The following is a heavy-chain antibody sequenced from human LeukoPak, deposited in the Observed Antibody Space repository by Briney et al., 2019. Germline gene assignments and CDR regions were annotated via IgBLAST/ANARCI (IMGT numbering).Heavy chain of an antibody. CDR3: ARGYDTDYYYYGMDV. V-gene: IGHV3-33*01. CDR2: IWYDGSNK. D-gene: IGHD3-22*01. CDR1: GFTFSSYG. Sequence: GGSLRLSCAASGFTFSSYGMHWVRQAPGKGLEWVAVIWYDGSNKYYADSVKGRFTISRDNSKNTLYLQMNSLRAEDTAVYYCARGYDTDYYYYGMDVWGQGTTVTVSS. J-gene: IGHJ6*02.